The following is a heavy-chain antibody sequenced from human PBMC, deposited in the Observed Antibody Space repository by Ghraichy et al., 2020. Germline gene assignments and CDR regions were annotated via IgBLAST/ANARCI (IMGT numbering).Heavy chain of an antibody. V-gene: IGHV4-4*07. CDR1: GGSITSNY. J-gene: IGHJ3*02. Sequence: SETLSVTCSVSGGSITSNYWSWIRQPAGKGLEWIGRIYASGSTNYNPSLKSRVTLSVDTSKSQFSLKLSSVTAADTAVYYCAMDSGYSYGSYAFDIWGLGTMVIVSS. D-gene: IGHD5-18*01. CDR3: AMDSGYSYGSYAFDI. CDR2: IYASGST.